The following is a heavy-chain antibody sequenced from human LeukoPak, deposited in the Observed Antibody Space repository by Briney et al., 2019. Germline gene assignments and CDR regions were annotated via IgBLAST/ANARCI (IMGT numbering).Heavy chain of an antibody. Sequence: ASVKVSCKASAYTSPNYGITWVRQAPGRGLEWMAGFDPENAEIVYAQKFQGRVTMTEDTSTNTAYMELTSLTSDDTALYCCATRGSDFWSGFDYWGQGTQVTVSS. J-gene: IGHJ4*02. CDR2: FDPENAEI. CDR3: ATRGSDFWSGFDY. CDR1: AYTSPNYG. V-gene: IGHV1-24*01. D-gene: IGHD3-3*01.